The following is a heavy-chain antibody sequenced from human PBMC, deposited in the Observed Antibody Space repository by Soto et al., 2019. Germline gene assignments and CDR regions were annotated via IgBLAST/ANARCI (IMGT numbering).Heavy chain of an antibody. Sequence: SETLSLTCTVSGGSIGSSYWSWIRQPPGKGLEWIGYIYDSGSTYYNSSLKSRVTMSVDTSKNQFSLNLSSVTAADTAVYYCARVGDILTGYYPFDYWGQGTLVTVS. D-gene: IGHD3-9*01. CDR2: IYDSGST. J-gene: IGHJ4*02. CDR3: ARVGDILTGYYPFDY. V-gene: IGHV4-59*08. CDR1: GGSIGSSY.